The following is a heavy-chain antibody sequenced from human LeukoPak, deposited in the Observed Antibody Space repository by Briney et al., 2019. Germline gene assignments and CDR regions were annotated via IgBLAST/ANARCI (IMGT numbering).Heavy chain of an antibody. CDR3: TTYDSSGYGTD. CDR2: IRSKANSYAT. V-gene: IGHV3-73*01. J-gene: IGHJ4*02. Sequence: GGSLRLSCAASGFTFSGSAMHWVRQASGKGLEWVGRIRSKANSYATAYAASVKGRFTISRDDSKNTAYLQMNSLKTEDTAVYYCTTYDSSGYGTDRGQGTLVTVSS. CDR1: GFTFSGSA. D-gene: IGHD3-22*01.